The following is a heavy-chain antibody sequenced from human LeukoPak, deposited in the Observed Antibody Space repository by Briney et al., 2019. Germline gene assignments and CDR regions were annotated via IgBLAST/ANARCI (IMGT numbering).Heavy chain of an antibody. V-gene: IGHV3-23*01. CDR1: GFTFSSYA. CDR3: AKAKSTTTMIVVVITAPIDY. Sequence: AGGSLRLSCAASGFTFSSYAMSWVRQAPGKGLEWVSAISGSGGSTYYADSVKGRFTISRDNSKNTLYLQMNSLRAEDTAVYYCAKAKSTTTMIVVVITAPIDYWGQGTLVTVSS. CDR2: ISGSGGST. J-gene: IGHJ4*02. D-gene: IGHD3-22*01.